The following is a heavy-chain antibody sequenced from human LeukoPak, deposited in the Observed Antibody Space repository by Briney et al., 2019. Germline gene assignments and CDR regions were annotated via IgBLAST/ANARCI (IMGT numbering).Heavy chain of an antibody. Sequence: ASVKVSCKASGYTFTGYYMHWVQQAPGQGLEWMGRINPNSGGTNYAQKVQGRVTMTRDTSISTAYMELSRLRSDDTAVYYCARDTVGATPGFDYWGQGTLVTVSS. CDR1: GYTFTGYY. CDR3: ARDTVGATPGFDY. D-gene: IGHD1-26*01. V-gene: IGHV1-2*06. J-gene: IGHJ4*02. CDR2: INPNSGGT.